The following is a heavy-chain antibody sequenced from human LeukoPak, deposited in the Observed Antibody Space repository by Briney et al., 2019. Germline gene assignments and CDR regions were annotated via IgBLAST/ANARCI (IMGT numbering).Heavy chain of an antibody. Sequence: SQTLSLTCAISGDSVSSNSAAWNWIRQSPSRGLEWLGRTYYRSKWYNDYAVSVKSRITINPDTSKNQFSLQLNSVTPEDTAVYYCAREASSSWSPVGGNWFDPWGQGTLVTVSS. V-gene: IGHV6-1*01. CDR2: TYYRSKWYN. CDR3: AREASSSWSPVGGNWFDP. CDR1: GDSVSSNSAA. J-gene: IGHJ5*02. D-gene: IGHD6-13*01.